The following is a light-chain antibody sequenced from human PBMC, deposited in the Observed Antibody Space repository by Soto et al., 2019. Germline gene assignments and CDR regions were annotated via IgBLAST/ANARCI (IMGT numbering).Light chain of an antibody. CDR3: QQRSNWPVT. V-gene: IGKV3-11*01. CDR1: QSISSN. J-gene: IGKJ3*01. Sequence: EIVMTQSPAILSVSPGERVTLSCRANQSISSNLAWYQQKPGHTPRLLIYGATTRATGIPARFSGSGSGTDFTLTISSLEPEDFAVYYCQQRSNWPVTFGPGTKVDIK. CDR2: GAT.